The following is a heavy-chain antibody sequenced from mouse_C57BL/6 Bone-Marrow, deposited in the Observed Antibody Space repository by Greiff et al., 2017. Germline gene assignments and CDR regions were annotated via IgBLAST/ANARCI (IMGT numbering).Heavy chain of an antibody. J-gene: IGHJ1*03. D-gene: IGHD1-1*01. CDR1: GFNIKDYY. CDR3: TTYYYGSSHWYFDV. CDR2: IDPEDGET. Sequence: VQLKQSGAELVRPGASVKLSCTASGFNIKDYYMHWVKQRPEQGLEWIGRIDPEDGETEYAPKFQGKATMTADTSSNTAYLQLSSLTSEDTAVYYCTTYYYGSSHWYFDVWGTGTTVTVSS. V-gene: IGHV14-1*01.